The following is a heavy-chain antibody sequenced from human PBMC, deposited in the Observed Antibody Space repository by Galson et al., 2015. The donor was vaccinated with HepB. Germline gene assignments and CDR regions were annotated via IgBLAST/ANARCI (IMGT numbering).Heavy chain of an antibody. D-gene: IGHD3-10*01. CDR1: GGPISSGSHY. J-gene: IGHJ4*02. CDR3: ARGFGARIQTLDS. Sequence: ETLSLTCSVSGGPISSGSHYWIWVRQPPGKRLEWIGYIFYSGSTNFNPSPRSRVTMSVDTSKNQFSLRLRSVTVADTAVYYCARGFGARIQTLDSWGQGTLVTVSS. V-gene: IGHV4-61*01. CDR2: IFYSGST.